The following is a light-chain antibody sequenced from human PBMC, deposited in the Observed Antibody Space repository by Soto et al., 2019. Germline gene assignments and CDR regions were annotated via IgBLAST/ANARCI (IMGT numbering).Light chain of an antibody. Sequence: QSVLTQPASVSGSPGQSITISCTGTSSDVGGFNYVSWYQQHPGKTPKLLIYEVRNRPSGVSNRFSGSKSGNMASLTILGLQAEDEADYYCSSYTSSSSGVFGTGTKLTVL. V-gene: IGLV2-14*01. J-gene: IGLJ1*01. CDR1: SSDVGGFNY. CDR2: EVR. CDR3: SSYTSSSSGV.